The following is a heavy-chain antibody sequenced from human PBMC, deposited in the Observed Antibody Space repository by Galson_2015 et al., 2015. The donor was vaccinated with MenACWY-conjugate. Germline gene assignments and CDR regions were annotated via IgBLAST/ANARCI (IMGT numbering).Heavy chain of an antibody. CDR1: GSNFPSYW. CDR2: IYPDDSDI. J-gene: IGHJ4*02. Sequence: QSGAEVKRPGESLKISCQVSGSNFPSYWIAWVRQMPGKGLEWMGTIYPDDSDIKYSPSFRGQVTIAADKSITTAYLQWSTLKASDTATYYCARRSARSHFDYWGQGTPVTVSS. D-gene: IGHD6-25*01. CDR3: ARRSARSHFDY. V-gene: IGHV5-51*03.